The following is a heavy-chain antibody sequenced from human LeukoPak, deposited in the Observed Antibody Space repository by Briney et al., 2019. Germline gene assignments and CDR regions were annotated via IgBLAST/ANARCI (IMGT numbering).Heavy chain of an antibody. J-gene: IGHJ6*02. CDR1: GFTFSSYG. CDR3: ASEAQRITMVRGVISGMDV. CDR2: IWYDGSNK. D-gene: IGHD3-10*01. V-gene: IGHV3-33*01. Sequence: GGSLRLSCAASGFTFSSYGMHWVRQAPGKGLEWVAVIWYDGSNKYYADSVKCRFTISRDNSKNTLYLQMNSLRAEDTAVYYCASEAQRITMVRGVISGMDVWGQGTTVTVSS.